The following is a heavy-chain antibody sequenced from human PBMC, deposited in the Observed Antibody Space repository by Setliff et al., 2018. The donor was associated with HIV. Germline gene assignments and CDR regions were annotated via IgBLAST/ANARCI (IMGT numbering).Heavy chain of an antibody. J-gene: IGHJ5*01. CDR2: ILGGENDPT. Sequence: RLSCAASGFTFYNYAMYWVRQAPGKGLEWVSGILGGENDPTYYENSVMGRFIISRDNSKNTLYLHMNSLRVEDSAIYYCVKGQGFCSMTSCALDWFGPWGQGTLVTVSS. D-gene: IGHD2-2*01. CDR3: VKGQGFCSMTSCALDWFGP. V-gene: IGHV3-23*01. CDR1: GFTFYNYA.